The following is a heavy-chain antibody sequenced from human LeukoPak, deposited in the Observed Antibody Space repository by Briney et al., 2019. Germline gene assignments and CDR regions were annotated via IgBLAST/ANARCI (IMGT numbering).Heavy chain of an antibody. D-gene: IGHD6-13*01. V-gene: IGHV1-2*02. J-gene: IGHJ6*03. CDR2: INPNSGGT. CDR3: AIDLGIAAAGPPTPGVYYYYYMDV. Sequence: ASVKVSCKASGYTFTGYYMHWVRQAPGQGLEWMGWINPNSGGTNYAQKFQGRVTMTRDTSISTAYMELSRLRSDDTPVYYCAIDLGIAAAGPPTPGVYYYYYMDVWGKGTTVTISS. CDR1: GYTFTGYY.